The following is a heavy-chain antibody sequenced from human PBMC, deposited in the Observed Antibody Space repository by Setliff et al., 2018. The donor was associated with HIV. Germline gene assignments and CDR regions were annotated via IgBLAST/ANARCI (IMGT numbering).Heavy chain of an antibody. J-gene: IGHJ5*01. CDR3: ARGPKLMIPTSNWFDS. CDR1: GYIFNAYA. D-gene: IGHD3-22*01. V-gene: IGHV1-18*01. Sequence: ASVKVSCKTSGYIFNAYAITWVRQAPGQGLEWMGWISPYNGDIKYAQKVQGRVTVTIETSATTAYMEVRSLTPDDTAVYYCARGPKLMIPTSNWFDSWGQGTPVTVSS. CDR2: ISPYNGDI.